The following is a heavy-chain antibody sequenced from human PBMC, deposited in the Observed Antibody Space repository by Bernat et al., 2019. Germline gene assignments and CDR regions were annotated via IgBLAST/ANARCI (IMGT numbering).Heavy chain of an antibody. J-gene: IGHJ4*02. CDR1: GFTFSSYA. V-gene: IGHV3-23*04. CDR3: AKVLYYGSEWNFDY. Sequence: EVQLVESGGGLVQPVGSLRLSCAASGFTFSSYAMSWVRQAPGKGLEWVSALRGSGGSTYYADSVKGRFTISRDNSKNTLYLQMNSLRAEDTAVYYCAKVLYYGSEWNFDYWGQGTLVTVSS. D-gene: IGHD3-10*01. CDR2: LRGSGGST.